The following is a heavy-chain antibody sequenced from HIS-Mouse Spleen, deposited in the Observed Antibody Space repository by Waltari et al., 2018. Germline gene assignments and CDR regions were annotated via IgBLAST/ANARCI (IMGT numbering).Heavy chain of an antibody. J-gene: IGHJ2*01. CDR3: ARASRDLLLPRYFDL. Sequence: QVQLQESGPGLVKPSETLSLTCTVSGGPISSYYWSWTRQPPGKGLEWIGYYSGSTNYNPSLKSRVTISVDTSKNQFSLKLSSVTAADTAVYYCARASRDLLLPRYFDLWGRGTLVTVSS. V-gene: IGHV4-59*01. CDR2: YYSGST. CDR1: GGPISSYY.